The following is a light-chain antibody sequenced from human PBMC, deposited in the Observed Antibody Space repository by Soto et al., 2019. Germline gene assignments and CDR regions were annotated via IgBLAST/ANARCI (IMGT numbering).Light chain of an antibody. CDR1: QGVGNY. CDR2: DAS. Sequence: EIVLTQSPATLSLSPGERATLSCKTSQGVGNYLAWYQHKPGQAPKLLIYDASNRATGIPARFSGSGSGTDFTLTISSLEPEDFAVYYCQHRSDWPQLSFGGGTKAEIK. CDR3: QHRSDWPQLS. J-gene: IGKJ4*01. V-gene: IGKV3-11*01.